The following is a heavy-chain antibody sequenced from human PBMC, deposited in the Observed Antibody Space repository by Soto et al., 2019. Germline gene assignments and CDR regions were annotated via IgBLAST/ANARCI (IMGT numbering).Heavy chain of an antibody. J-gene: IGHJ1*01. CDR2: ISYDGSNK. V-gene: IGHV3-30*18. CDR1: GFTFSSYG. CDR3: AKDSFRGWLYEYFQH. D-gene: IGHD6-19*01. Sequence: GGSLRLSCAASGFTFSSYGMHWVRQAPGKGLEWVAVISYDGSNKYYADSVKGRFTISRDNSKNTLYLQMNSLRAEDTAVYYCAKDSFRGWLYEYFQHWGQGTLVTVSS.